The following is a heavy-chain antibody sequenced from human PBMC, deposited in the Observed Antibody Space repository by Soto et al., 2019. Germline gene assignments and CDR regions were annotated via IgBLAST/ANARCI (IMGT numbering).Heavy chain of an antibody. V-gene: IGHV3-7*01. CDR2: IKQDGREK. J-gene: IGHJ4*02. CDR1: GFTFSSYW. Sequence: EVQLVESGGGLVQPGGSLRLSCAASGFTFSSYWMSWVRQAPGKGLEWVANIKQDGREKYYVDSVKGRCTISRDNSKNSQYLQMNSLRAEDTAVYYCARVIGLGAAYWGQGTLVTVSS. D-gene: IGHD3-16*01. CDR3: ARVIGLGAAY.